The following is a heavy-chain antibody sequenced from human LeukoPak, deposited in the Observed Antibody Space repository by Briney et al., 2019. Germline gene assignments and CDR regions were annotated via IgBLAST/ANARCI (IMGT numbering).Heavy chain of an antibody. J-gene: IGHJ5*02. CDR1: GGSISSGGYY. D-gene: IGHD3-10*01. Sequence: PSETLSLTCTVSGGSISSGGYYWSWIRQHPGKGLEWIGYIYYSGSTYYNPSLKSRVTISVDTSKNQFSLKLSSVTAADTAEYYCARDQGMVRTNWFDPWGQGTLVTVSS. CDR3: ARDQGMVRTNWFDP. V-gene: IGHV4-31*03. CDR2: IYYSGST.